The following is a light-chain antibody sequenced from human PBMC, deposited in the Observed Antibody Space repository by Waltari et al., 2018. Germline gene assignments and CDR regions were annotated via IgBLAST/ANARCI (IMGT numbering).Light chain of an antibody. Sequence: DVVMTQSQLSLPVTLGQPASISCRSSQSLLYSYGNTYLNWFHQRPGQSPRRLIYKVSNRGSGVPDRFSGSGSGTDFTLKISRVEAEDVGVYYCMQGTHWPLTFGPGTKVDIK. CDR1: QSLLYSYGNTY. CDR2: KVS. V-gene: IGKV2-30*01. J-gene: IGKJ3*01. CDR3: MQGTHWPLT.